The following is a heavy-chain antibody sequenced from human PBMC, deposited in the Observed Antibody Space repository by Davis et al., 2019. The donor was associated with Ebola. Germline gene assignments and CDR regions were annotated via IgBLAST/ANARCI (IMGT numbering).Heavy chain of an antibody. CDR1: GFTFSSYS. V-gene: IGHV3-21*01. CDR3: ARAGFRGLFSYGMDV. CDR2: ISSSSSYI. D-gene: IGHD3-10*01. Sequence: GGSLRLSCAASGFTFSSYSMNWVRQAPGKGLEWVSSISSSSSYIYYADSVKGRFTISRDNAKNSLYLQMNSLRAEDTAVYYCARAGFRGLFSYGMDVWGQGTTVTVSS. J-gene: IGHJ6*02.